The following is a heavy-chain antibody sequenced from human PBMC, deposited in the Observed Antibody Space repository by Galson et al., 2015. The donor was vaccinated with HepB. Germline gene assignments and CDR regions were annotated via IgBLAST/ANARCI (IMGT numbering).Heavy chain of an antibody. D-gene: IGHD1-1*01. V-gene: IGHV3-74*01. CDR3: ASLGGKYNLDV. CDR1: GFSLSGSW. Sequence: SLRLSCAASGFSLSGSWMHWVRQAPGKGLVWVSFCNSDGSRTTYADSVKGRFTISRDNAKNTLYLQMNSLGAEDTAVYYCASLGGKYNLDVWGQGTTVTVSS. CDR2: CNSDGSRT. J-gene: IGHJ6*02.